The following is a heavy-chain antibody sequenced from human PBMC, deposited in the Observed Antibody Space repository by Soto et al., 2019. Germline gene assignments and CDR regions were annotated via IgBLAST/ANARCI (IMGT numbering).Heavy chain of an antibody. CDR1: GGSFSGYY. Sequence: QVQLQQWGAGLLKPSETLSLTCAAYGGSFSGYYWSWIRQPPGKGLEWIGEINHSGSTNYNPSLKSRVTISVETSKNQFSLKLSSVTAADTAVYYCARGRAHVTGSYNWFDPWGQGTLVTVSS. D-gene: IGHD3-16*01. J-gene: IGHJ5*02. CDR3: ARGRAHVTGSYNWFDP. V-gene: IGHV4-34*01. CDR2: INHSGST.